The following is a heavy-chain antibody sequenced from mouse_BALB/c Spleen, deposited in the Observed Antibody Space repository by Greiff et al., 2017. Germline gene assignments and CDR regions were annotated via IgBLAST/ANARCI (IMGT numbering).Heavy chain of an antibody. CDR3: ARSGLGDAMDY. CDR2: INPSNGRT. Sequence: QVQLQQPGAELVKPGASVKLSCKASGYTFTSYWMHWVKQRPGQGLEWIGEINPSNGRTNYNEKFKSKATLTVDKSSSTAYMQLSSLTSEDSAVYYCARSGLGDAMDYWGQGTSVTVSS. J-gene: IGHJ4*01. D-gene: IGHD2-2*01. CDR1: GYTFTSYW. V-gene: IGHV1S81*02.